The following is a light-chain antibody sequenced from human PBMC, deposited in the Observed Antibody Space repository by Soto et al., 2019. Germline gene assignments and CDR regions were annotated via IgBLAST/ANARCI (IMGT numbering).Light chain of an antibody. CDR3: QQYDDSIT. CDR1: QSVSNNY. CDR2: VAS. J-gene: IGKJ5*01. Sequence: DIVLTQSPHTQSLSPGESATLSCRALQSVSNNYLAWYQQKPGRAPRLLIYVASNRATGIPDRFSGSGSGTAFTLTINRLEPEDFEVFDCQQYDDSITFGQGPRLEIE. V-gene: IGKV3-20*01.